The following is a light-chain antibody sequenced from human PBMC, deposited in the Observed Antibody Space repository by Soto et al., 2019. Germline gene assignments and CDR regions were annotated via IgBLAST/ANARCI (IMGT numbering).Light chain of an antibody. CDR1: QSINNL. Sequence: DIQLTQSPSFLSASVGDRVAITCRASQSINNLLAWYQQKPGKAPKFLIYDVSTLESGVPSRFSSSGSGTEFTLTISSLQPEDFATYYCQQSYSTLWTFGQGTKVDIK. J-gene: IGKJ1*01. CDR2: DVS. V-gene: IGKV1-39*01. CDR3: QQSYSTLWT.